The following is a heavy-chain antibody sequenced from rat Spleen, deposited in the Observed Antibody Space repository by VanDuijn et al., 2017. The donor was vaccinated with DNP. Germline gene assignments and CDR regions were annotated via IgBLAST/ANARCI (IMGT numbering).Heavy chain of an antibody. CDR2: MRYEGGST. D-gene: IGHD1-12*02. CDR3: ARPDYYDGSYPHY. CDR1: GFTFSDYY. V-gene: IGHV5-22*01. Sequence: EVQLVESGGGLVQPGRSLKLSCSASGFTFSDYYMAWIRQAPTKGLDWVAYMRYEGGSTYHRDSVKGRFTISRDDAKSTLYLQMNSLRSEDMATYYCARPDYYDGSYPHYWGQGVMVTVSS. J-gene: IGHJ2*01.